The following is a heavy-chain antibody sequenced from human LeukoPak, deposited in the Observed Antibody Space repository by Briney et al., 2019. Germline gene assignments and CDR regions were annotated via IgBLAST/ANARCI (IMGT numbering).Heavy chain of an antibody. Sequence: SETLSLTCAVSGGSISSGGYSWSWIRQPPGKGLEWIGYIYHTGSTYYNPSLKSRVTISVDRSKNHFSLTLSSVTAADTAVYYCARGYYYGSGSQWHPFDYWGQGTLVTVSS. V-gene: IGHV4-30-2*01. D-gene: IGHD3-10*01. CDR2: IYHTGST. J-gene: IGHJ4*02. CDR1: GGSISSGGYS. CDR3: ARGYYYGSGSQWHPFDY.